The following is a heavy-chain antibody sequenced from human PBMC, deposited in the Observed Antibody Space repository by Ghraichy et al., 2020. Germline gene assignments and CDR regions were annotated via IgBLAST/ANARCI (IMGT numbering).Heavy chain of an antibody. CDR1: GFTFSGSA. CDR2: ISHTGSSA. D-gene: IGHD6-19*01. V-gene: IGHV3-23*01. J-gene: IGHJ4*02. Sequence: GGSLRLSCAASGFTFSGSAMSWVRQAPGKGLEWVSSISHTGSSAFYADSVKGRFAVLRDNSKEMVYLEMNSLRAEDMAVYYCAKERSGWFRFECDYWGQGTRVTVSS. CDR3: AKERSGWFRFECDY.